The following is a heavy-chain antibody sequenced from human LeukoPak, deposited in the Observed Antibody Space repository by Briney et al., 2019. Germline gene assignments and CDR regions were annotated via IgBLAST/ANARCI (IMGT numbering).Heavy chain of an antibody. D-gene: IGHD3-10*01. Sequence: PGRSLRLSCAASGFTFDDYAMHWVRQAPGKGLEWVSGISWNSGSIGYADSVRGRFTISRDNAKDSLYLQMNSLRVEDTAVYYCAREPGIGYAFDIWGQGTMVTVSS. CDR3: AREPGIGYAFDI. CDR2: ISWNSGSI. J-gene: IGHJ3*02. V-gene: IGHV3-9*01. CDR1: GFTFDDYA.